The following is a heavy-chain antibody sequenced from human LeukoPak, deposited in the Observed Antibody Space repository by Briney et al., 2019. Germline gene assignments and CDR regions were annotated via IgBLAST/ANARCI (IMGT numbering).Heavy chain of an antibody. CDR2: MNPNSGNT. CDR1: GYTFTSYD. V-gene: IGHV1-8*01. CDR3: ARGLPGIAAAGSDY. J-gene: IGHJ4*02. Sequence: GASVKVSCKASGYTFTSYDINWVRQATGQGLEWMGWMNPNSGNTGYAQKFQGRVTMTRNTSISTAYMELSSLRSEDTAVYYCARGLPGIAAAGSDYWGQGTLVTVSS. D-gene: IGHD6-13*01.